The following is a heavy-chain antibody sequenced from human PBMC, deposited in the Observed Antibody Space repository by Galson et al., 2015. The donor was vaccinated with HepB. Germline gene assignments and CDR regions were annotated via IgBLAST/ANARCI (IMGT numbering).Heavy chain of an antibody. V-gene: IGHV3-21*01. CDR3: ARDRGYSGSASDAFDI. CDR1: GFTFSDYT. CDR2: ISSSSTYI. J-gene: IGHJ3*02. Sequence: SLRLSCAASGFTFSDYTMDWVRQAPGKGLEWVSSISSSSTYIYYADSVKGRFTISRDNAKNSLYLQMNSLRTEDTAVYYCARDRGYSGSASDAFDIWGPGTMVTVSS. D-gene: IGHD1-26*01.